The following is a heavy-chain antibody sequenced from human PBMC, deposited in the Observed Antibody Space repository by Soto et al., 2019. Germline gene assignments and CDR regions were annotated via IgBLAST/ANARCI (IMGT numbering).Heavy chain of an antibody. Sequence: QLQLQESGPGLVKPSETLSLTCTVSGGSISSNGYYWGWIRQPPGKGLEWIGSIYHSGSTFYNVSLKRRPPLSVDAPKNQFFLRRSAVTAADTAVYSCATSPRDRQVGRYWGQGTLVTVSS. D-gene: IGHD1-26*01. CDR2: IYHSGST. V-gene: IGHV4-39*01. CDR3: ATSPRDRQVGRY. CDR1: GGSISSNGYY. J-gene: IGHJ4*02.